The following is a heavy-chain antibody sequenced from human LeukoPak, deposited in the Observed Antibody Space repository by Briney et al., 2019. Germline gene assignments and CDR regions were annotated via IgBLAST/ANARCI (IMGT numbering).Heavy chain of an antibody. CDR2: IKEDGSKK. Sequence: GGSLRLSCAASGFTFSSYWISWVRQAPGKGLEWVANIKEDGSKKYYVDSVKGRFTISRDNAKNSLYLQMNSLRAEDTAVYYCARDRVTTGYYYSYYYMDVWGKGTTVTVSS. J-gene: IGHJ6*03. CDR3: ARDRVTTGYYYSYYYMDV. V-gene: IGHV3-7*01. CDR1: GFTFSSYW. D-gene: IGHD4-11*01.